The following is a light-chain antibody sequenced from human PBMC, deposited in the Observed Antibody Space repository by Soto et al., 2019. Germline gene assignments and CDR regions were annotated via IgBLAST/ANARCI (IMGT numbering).Light chain of an antibody. J-gene: IGLJ1*01. V-gene: IGLV2-14*03. Sequence: QSALTQPASVSGSPGQSIAISCTGTISDIGAYDYVSWYQQHPDKAPKLMIYEVSNRPSGVSNRFSGSKSVNTATLTISGLQAEDEADYYCSSHTSSNTRIFGTGTQLTVL. CDR3: SSHTSSNTRI. CDR2: EVS. CDR1: ISDIGAYDY.